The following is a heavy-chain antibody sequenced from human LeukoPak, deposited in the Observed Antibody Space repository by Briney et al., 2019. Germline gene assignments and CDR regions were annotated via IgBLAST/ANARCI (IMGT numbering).Heavy chain of an antibody. CDR2: IIPILGIA. J-gene: IGHJ4*02. V-gene: IGHV1-69*04. Sequence: SVKVSCKASGGTFSSYAISWVRQAPGQGLEWVGRIIPILGIANYAQKFQGRVTITADKSTSTAYMELSSLRSEDTAVYYCARGPGVLRYFDWLPRFDYWGQGTLVTVSS. CDR3: ARGPGVLRYFDWLPRFDY. CDR1: GGTFSSYA. D-gene: IGHD3-9*01.